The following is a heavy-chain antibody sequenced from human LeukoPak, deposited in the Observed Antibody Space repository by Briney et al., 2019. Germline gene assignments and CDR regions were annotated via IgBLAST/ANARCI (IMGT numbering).Heavy chain of an antibody. CDR3: ARVSGSYGDSAY. CDR1: GFTFSDYS. CDR2: ITSSSSSM. D-gene: IGHD1-26*01. V-gene: IGHV3-48*04. J-gene: IGHJ4*02. Sequence: GGSLRPSCAASGFTFSDYSMTWVRQAPGKGLEWISYITSSSSSMYYADSVRGRFTISRDNAKNSLYLQMNSLRAEDTAVYYCARVSGSYGDSAYWGQGTLVTVSS.